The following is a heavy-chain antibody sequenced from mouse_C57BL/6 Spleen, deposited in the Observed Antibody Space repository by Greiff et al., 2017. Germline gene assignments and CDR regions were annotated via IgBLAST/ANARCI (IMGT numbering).Heavy chain of an antibody. V-gene: IGHV2-2*01. J-gene: IGHJ4*01. CDR1: GFSLTSYG. Sequence: QVQLQQSGPGLVQPSQSLSITCTVSGFSLTSYGVHWVRQSPGKGLEWLGVIWSGESTDYNAAFISRLSISKDNSKSQVFFKMNSLQADDTAIYYCARNGLWLGGMDYWGQGTSVTVSS. D-gene: IGHD1-1*02. CDR2: IWSGEST. CDR3: ARNGLWLGGMDY.